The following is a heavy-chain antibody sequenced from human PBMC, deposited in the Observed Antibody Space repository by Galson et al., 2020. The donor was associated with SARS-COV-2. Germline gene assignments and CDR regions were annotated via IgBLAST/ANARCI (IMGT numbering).Heavy chain of an antibody. CDR2: ISAYNGNT. V-gene: IGHV1-18*01. D-gene: IGHD3-9*01. CDR1: GYTFTSYG. J-gene: IGHJ3*02. Sequence: ASVKVSCKASGYTFTSYGISWVRQAPGQGLEWMGWISAYNGNTNYAQKLQGRVTMTTDTSTSTAYMELRSLRSDDTAVYYCARVQRYFDWLLQAVAFDIWGQGTMVTVSS. CDR3: ARVQRYFDWLLQAVAFDI.